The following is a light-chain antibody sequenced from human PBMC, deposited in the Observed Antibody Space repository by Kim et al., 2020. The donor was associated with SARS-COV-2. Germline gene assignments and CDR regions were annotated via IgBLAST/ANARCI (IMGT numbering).Light chain of an antibody. CDR2: VTR. J-gene: IGLJ2*01. CDR3: FLSYSGARVV. Sequence: GGTVTLTSGSSAGAVNSSHYPYWYQHKPGQAPRTLISVTRNKHPWTPARFSGSLLAGKAALTLSGAQPEDEAEYYCFLSYSGARVVFGGGTQLTVL. CDR1: AGAVNSSHY. V-gene: IGLV7-46*01.